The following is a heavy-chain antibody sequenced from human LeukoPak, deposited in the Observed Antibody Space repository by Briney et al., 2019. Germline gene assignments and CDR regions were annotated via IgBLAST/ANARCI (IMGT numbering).Heavy chain of an antibody. V-gene: IGHV1-2*02. Sequence: ASVKVSCKASGYTFTGYYIHWVRQAPGHGLEWMGWINPNSGGTIYAQKFQGRVTMTRDTSISTAYMELSRLRSDDTAVYYCARDPHYGDFRRYYFYMDVWGKGTTVTVSS. J-gene: IGHJ6*03. CDR2: INPNSGGT. CDR1: GYTFTGYY. CDR3: ARDPHYGDFRRYYFYMDV. D-gene: IGHD4-17*01.